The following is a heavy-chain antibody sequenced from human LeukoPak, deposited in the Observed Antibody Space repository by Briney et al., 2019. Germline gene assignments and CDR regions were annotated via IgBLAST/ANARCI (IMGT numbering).Heavy chain of an antibody. Sequence: GASVKVSCKASGYTFTGYYMHWVRQAPGQGLEWMGWINPNSGGTNYAQKFQGRVTMTRDTSISTAYMELSRLRSDDTAVYYCARAFKSYDVGSFGEWGQGTLVTVSS. CDR1: GYTFTGYY. J-gene: IGHJ4*02. CDR2: INPNSGGT. V-gene: IGHV1-2*02. D-gene: IGHD3-22*01. CDR3: ARAFKSYDVGSFGE.